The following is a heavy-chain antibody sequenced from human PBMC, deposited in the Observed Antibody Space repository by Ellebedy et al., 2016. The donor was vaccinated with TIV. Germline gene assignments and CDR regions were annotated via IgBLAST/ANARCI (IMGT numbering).Heavy chain of an antibody. V-gene: IGHV3-74*01. D-gene: IGHD6-6*01. Sequence: GESLKISCKVSGFTFSNYWMHWVRQAPGKGLVWVSRMNSDGRGTIYADSVKGRFTISRDNAKNSLYLQMSSLRAEDTAVYYCASEYSSSSHWGYWGQGTLVTVSS. CDR1: GFTFSNYW. J-gene: IGHJ4*02. CDR3: ASEYSSSSHWGY. CDR2: MNSDGRGT.